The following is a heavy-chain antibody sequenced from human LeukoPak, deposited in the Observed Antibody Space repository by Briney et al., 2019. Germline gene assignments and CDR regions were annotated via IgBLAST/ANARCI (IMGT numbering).Heavy chain of an antibody. CDR3: ARDTSETGTTGGGWSDAFDI. CDR1: GGSFSGYY. J-gene: IGHJ3*02. Sequence: SETLSLTCAVYGGSFSGYYWSWIRQPPGKGLEWIGEINHSGSTNYNPSLKSRVTISVDTSKNQFSLKLSSVTAADTAVYYCARDTSETGTTGGGWSDAFDIWGQGTMVTVSS. D-gene: IGHD1-1*01. V-gene: IGHV4-34*01. CDR2: INHSGST.